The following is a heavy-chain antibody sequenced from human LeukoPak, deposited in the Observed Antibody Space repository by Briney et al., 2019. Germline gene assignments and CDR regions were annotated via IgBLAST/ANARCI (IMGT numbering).Heavy chain of an antibody. Sequence: SETLSLTCAVYGGSFSGYYWSWIRQPPGKGLEWIGEINHSGSTNYSPSLKSRVTISVDTSKNQFSLKLSSVTAADTAVYYCARPAKVHRYGWINWFDPWGQGTLVTVSS. J-gene: IGHJ5*02. D-gene: IGHD5-18*01. V-gene: IGHV4-34*01. CDR2: INHSGST. CDR1: GGSFSGYY. CDR3: ARPAKVHRYGWINWFDP.